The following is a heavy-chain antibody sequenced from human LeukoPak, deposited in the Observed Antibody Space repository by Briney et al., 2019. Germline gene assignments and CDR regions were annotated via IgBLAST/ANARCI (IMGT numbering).Heavy chain of an antibody. CDR3: LTRSLVTVSGNYYMDV. V-gene: IGHV4-59*01. J-gene: IGHJ6*03. D-gene: IGHD1-26*01. Sequence: SETLSVTCTVSGGSISGYYWSWIRQPPGKGLEWIGYIYYSGSTNYNPSLKSRVTISVDTSKNQFSLKMSSVTAADTAVYYCLTRSLVTVSGNYYMDVWGKGTTVSVSS. CDR2: IYYSGST. CDR1: GGSISGYY.